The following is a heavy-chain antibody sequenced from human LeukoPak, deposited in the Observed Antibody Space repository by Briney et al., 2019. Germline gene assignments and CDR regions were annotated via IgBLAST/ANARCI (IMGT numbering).Heavy chain of an antibody. CDR3: AKGVSAAADDAFDI. CDR2: ISGTGGSR. CDR1: GFTFNNYA. J-gene: IGHJ3*02. V-gene: IGHV3-23*01. Sequence: GGSLRLSCAASGFTFNNYAMGWVRQAPGKGLEWVSGISGTGGSRYYADSVKGRFTISRDNSKNTLYLQMNSLRAEDTAVYYCAKGVSAAADDAFDIWGQGTMVTVSS. D-gene: IGHD6-13*01.